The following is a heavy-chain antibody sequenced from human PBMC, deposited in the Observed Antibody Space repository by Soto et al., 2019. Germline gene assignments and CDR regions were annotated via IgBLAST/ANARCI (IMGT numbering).Heavy chain of an antibody. CDR3: ARVGPSSSALRNWFDP. D-gene: IGHD6-6*01. J-gene: IGHJ5*02. Sequence: ASVKVSCKASGYTFTSYGISWVRQAPGQGLEWMGWISAYNGNTNYAQKLQGGVTMTTDTSTSTAYMELRSLRSDDTAVYYCARVGPSSSALRNWFDPWGQGTLVTVSS. CDR2: ISAYNGNT. CDR1: GYTFTSYG. V-gene: IGHV1-18*04.